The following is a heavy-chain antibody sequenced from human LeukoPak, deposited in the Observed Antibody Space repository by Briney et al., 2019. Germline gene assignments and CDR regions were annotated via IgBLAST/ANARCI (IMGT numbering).Heavy chain of an antibody. CDR3: ARVIDGYNPNDAFDI. CDR2: IISILGIA. CDR1: GGTFSSYA. D-gene: IGHD5-24*01. J-gene: IGHJ3*02. V-gene: IGHV1-69*04. Sequence: ASVKVSCKASGGTFSSYAISWVRQAPGQGLEWMGRIISILGIANYAQKFQGRVTITADKSTSTAYMELSSLRSEDTAVYYCARVIDGYNPNDAFDIWGQGTMVTVSS.